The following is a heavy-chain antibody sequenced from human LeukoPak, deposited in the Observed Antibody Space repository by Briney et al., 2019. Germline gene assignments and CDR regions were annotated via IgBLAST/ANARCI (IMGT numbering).Heavy chain of an antibody. CDR1: GYTFTSYG. Sequence: GASVKVSCKASGYTFTSYGISWVRQAPGQGLEWMGWISAYNGNTNYAQKLQGRVTMTTDTSTSTAYMELRSLRSDDTAVYYCARSRGIAAAVAYYYGMDVWGQGTTVTVSS. CDR2: ISAYNGNT. CDR3: ARSRGIAAAVAYYYGMDV. V-gene: IGHV1-18*01. J-gene: IGHJ6*02. D-gene: IGHD6-13*01.